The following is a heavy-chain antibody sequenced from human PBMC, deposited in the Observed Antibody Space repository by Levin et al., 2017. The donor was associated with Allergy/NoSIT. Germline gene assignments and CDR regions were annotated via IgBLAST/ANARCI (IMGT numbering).Heavy chain of an antibody. CDR2: LYSGGRT. Sequence: PGGSLRLSCVASGFTVSSNYMSWVRQAPGKGLQWVSVLYSGGRTYYADSVKGRFTISRDNSKNTLYLQMNSLRAEDTAVYYCARGYDSSGYYCEMHVAFHIWGQGTVVTVSS. J-gene: IGHJ3*02. D-gene: IGHD3-22*01. CDR3: ARGYDSSGYYCEMHVAFHI. V-gene: IGHV3-66*01. CDR1: GFTVSSNY.